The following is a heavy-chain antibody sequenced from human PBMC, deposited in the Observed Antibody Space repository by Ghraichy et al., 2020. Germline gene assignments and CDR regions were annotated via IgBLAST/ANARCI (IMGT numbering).Heavy chain of an antibody. Sequence: SETRSLTCTVSGGSIISNYRWSWVRQAPGKGLEWIAEIFHSGSTNYNPSLKSRVTMSVDTSKNQFSLKLSSVTAADTAVYYCARTSYFGSAFDPWGQGTLVTVSS. V-gene: IGHV4-4*02. J-gene: IGHJ5*02. CDR1: GGSIISNYR. D-gene: IGHD3-10*01. CDR3: ARTSYFGSAFDP. CDR2: IFHSGST.